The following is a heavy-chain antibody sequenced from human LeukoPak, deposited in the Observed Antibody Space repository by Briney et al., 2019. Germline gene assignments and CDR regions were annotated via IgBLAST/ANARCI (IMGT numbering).Heavy chain of an antibody. CDR2: ICGSGGST. CDR3: AKDVWGVAVAGTGGFDY. CDR1: GFTFSSYA. Sequence: PGGSLRLSCAASGFTFSSYAMSWVRQAPGKGLEWVSAICGSGGSTYYADSVKGRFTISRDNSKNTLYLQMNSLRAEDTAVYYCAKDVWGVAVAGTGGFDYWGQGTLVTVSS. D-gene: IGHD6-19*01. V-gene: IGHV3-23*01. J-gene: IGHJ4*02.